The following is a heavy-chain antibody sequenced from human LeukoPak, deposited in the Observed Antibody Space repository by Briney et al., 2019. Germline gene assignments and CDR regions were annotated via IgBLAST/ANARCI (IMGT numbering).Heavy chain of an antibody. D-gene: IGHD3-22*01. Sequence: PSETLSLTCAVHGGSFSGYYWSWIRQPPGKGLEWIGEINHSGSTNYNPSLKSRVTISVDTSKNQFSLKLSSVTAADTAVYYCARVGYYDSSGFPIKTCPFDYWGQGTLVTVSS. J-gene: IGHJ4*02. CDR2: INHSGST. V-gene: IGHV4-34*01. CDR1: GGSFSGYY. CDR3: ARVGYYDSSGFPIKTCPFDY.